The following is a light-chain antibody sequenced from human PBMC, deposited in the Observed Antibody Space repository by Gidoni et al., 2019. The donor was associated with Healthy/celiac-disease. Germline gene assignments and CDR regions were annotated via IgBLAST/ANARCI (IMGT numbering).Light chain of an antibody. CDR2: AAS. V-gene: IGKV1-39*01. Sequence: QMTQSPSSLSASVGDRVTIPCRASQSISSYLNWYQQKPGKAPKLLIYAASSLQSGVPSRFSGSGSGTDFTLTSSSLQPEDFATYYCQQRYSTPPTFGQGTKVEIK. CDR1: QSISSY. CDR3: QQRYSTPPT. J-gene: IGKJ1*01.